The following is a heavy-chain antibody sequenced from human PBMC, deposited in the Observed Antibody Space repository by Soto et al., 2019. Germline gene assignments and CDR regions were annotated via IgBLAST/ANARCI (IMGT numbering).Heavy chain of an antibody. V-gene: IGHV4-59*08. CDR2: IYDSGGT. Sequence: QVQLQESGPGLVKPSETLSLTCTVSGGSISSYYWSWIRQPPGKGLEWIGYIYDSGGTNYNPSLKSRVTISVDPSKNQFSLKLSSVTAADTAVYYCARSGDYYGSGRPNWYFDLWGRGTLVTVSS. CDR3: ARSGDYYGSGRPNWYFDL. J-gene: IGHJ2*01. D-gene: IGHD3-10*01. CDR1: GGSISSYY.